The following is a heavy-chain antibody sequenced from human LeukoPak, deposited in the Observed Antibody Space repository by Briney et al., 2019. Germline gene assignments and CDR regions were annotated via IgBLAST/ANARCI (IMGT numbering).Heavy chain of an antibody. CDR3: ARWRWLLFSD. J-gene: IGHJ4*02. Sequence: SETLSLTCTVSGGSISQFYWHSIRQPPGKGLEWIGYIYFTGSTNYNPSLKSRVTISLDTSKNQFSLKLSSVTAADTAIYYCARWRWLLFSDWGPGTLVTVSS. V-gene: IGHV4-59*01. D-gene: IGHD5-24*01. CDR2: IYFTGST. CDR1: GGSISQFY.